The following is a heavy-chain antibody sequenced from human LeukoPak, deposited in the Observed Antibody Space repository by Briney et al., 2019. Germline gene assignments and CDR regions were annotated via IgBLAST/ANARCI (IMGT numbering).Heavy chain of an antibody. CDR3: AKAYYDSSGYYPNWFDP. Sequence: GGSLRLSCSACGFSFKDYLVHWVRQVPGKGLVGVSYVWGDGSTTNYADSVKGRFTIYRDDAKNTVYLQLNSLRADDPAVYYCAKAYYDSSGYYPNWFDPWGQATLVTVSS. CDR2: VWGDGSTT. D-gene: IGHD3-22*01. V-gene: IGHV3-74*01. J-gene: IGHJ5*02. CDR1: GFSFKDYL.